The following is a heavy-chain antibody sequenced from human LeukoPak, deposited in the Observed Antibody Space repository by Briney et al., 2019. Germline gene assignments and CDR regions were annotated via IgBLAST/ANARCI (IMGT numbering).Heavy chain of an antibody. D-gene: IGHD2-21*01. J-gene: IGHJ6*04. V-gene: IGHV3-30-3*01. CDR3: ARDLGAYCGGDCPLGV. CDR1: GFTFSSYA. Sequence: GGSLRLPCAASGFTFSSYAMHWVRQAPGKGLEWVAVISYDGSNKYYADSVKGRFTISRDNSKNTLYLQMNSLRAEDTAVYYCARDLGAYCGGDCPLGVWGKGTTVTASS. CDR2: ISYDGSNK.